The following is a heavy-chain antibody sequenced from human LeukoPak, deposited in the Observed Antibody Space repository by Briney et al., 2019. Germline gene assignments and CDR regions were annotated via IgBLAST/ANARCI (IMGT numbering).Heavy chain of an antibody. CDR2: ISGSGGST. J-gene: IGHJ4*02. V-gene: IGHV3-23*01. CDR3: AKAQYYYDSSGYSQLFDY. Sequence: TGGSLRLSCAASGFPFSTHSLNWVRQAPGKGLEWVSAISGSGGSTYYADSVKGRFTISRDNSKNTLYLQMNSLRAEDTAVYYCAKAQYYYDSSGYSQLFDYWGQGTLVTVSS. CDR1: GFPFSTHS. D-gene: IGHD3-22*01.